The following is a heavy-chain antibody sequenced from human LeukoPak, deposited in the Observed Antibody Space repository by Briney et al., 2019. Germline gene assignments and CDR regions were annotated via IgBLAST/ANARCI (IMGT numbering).Heavy chain of an antibody. CDR2: ISGSSGSGRT. CDR1: GITFSSYA. D-gene: IGHD1-26*01. CDR3: ANSLVGATRGY. Sequence: GGSLRLSCVASGITFSSYAMSWVRQAPGKGLEWVSGISGSSGSGRTHYVDSVKGRFIISRDNSKNTLYLQMNSLRAEDTAVYYCANSLVGATRGYWGQGTLVTVSS. V-gene: IGHV3-23*01. J-gene: IGHJ4*02.